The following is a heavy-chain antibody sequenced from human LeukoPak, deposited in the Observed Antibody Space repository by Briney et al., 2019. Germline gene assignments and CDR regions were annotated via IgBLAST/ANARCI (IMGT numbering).Heavy chain of an antibody. Sequence: PGRSLRLSCAASGFTFSSHGMHWVRQAPGKGLEWVAFIRYDGSNKYYADSVKGRFTISRDNSKNTLYLQMNSLRAEDTAVYYCAKDAYYYYYMDVWGKGTTVTVSS. CDR1: GFTFSSHG. J-gene: IGHJ6*03. CDR3: AKDAYYYYYMDV. V-gene: IGHV3-30*02. CDR2: IRYDGSNK.